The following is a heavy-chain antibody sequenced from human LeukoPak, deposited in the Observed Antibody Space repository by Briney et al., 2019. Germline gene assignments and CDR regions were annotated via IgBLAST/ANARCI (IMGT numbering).Heavy chain of an antibody. V-gene: IGHV4-59*01. Sequence: PSETLSLTCTVSGGSISSYYWSWIRQPPGKGLEWIGYIYYSGSTNYNPSLKSRVTISVDTSKNQFSLKLSSVTAADTAVYYCARDRTVGATGYYYYYGMDVWGQGTTVTVSS. CDR1: GGSISSYY. CDR2: IYYSGST. D-gene: IGHD1-26*01. CDR3: ARDRTVGATGYYYYYGMDV. J-gene: IGHJ6*02.